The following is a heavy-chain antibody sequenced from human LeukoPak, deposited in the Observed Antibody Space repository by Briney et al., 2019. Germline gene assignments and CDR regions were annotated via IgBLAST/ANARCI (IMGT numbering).Heavy chain of an antibody. V-gene: IGHV4-59*08. CDR1: SGSISGYF. D-gene: IGHD3-22*01. Sequence: SETLSLTCTVSSGSISGYFWSWIRQPPGKGLEWIGYIYYSGSTNYNPSLKSRVTISVDTSKNQFSLKLSSVTAADTALYYCARQQYYYDNSGSWFYYYGMDVWGQGTMVTVSS. CDR2: IYYSGST. CDR3: ARQQYYYDNSGSWFYYYGMDV. J-gene: IGHJ6*02.